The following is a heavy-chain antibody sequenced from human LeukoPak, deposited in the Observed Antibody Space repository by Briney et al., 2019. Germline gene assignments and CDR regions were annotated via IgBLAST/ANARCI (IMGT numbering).Heavy chain of an antibody. CDR1: GYSFTSYW. CDR3: ARADILTGYYFEY. Sequence: GESLKISCKGSGYSFTSYWIGWVRQMPGKGLEWMGTIFPGDSDTRYSPSFQGQATISADKSINTAYLQWSSLKASDTAMYYCARADILTGYYFEYWGQGTLVTVSS. J-gene: IGHJ4*02. D-gene: IGHD3-9*01. V-gene: IGHV5-51*01. CDR2: IFPGDSDT.